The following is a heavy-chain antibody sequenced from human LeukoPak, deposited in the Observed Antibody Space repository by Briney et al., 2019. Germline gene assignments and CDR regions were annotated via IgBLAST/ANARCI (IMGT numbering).Heavy chain of an antibody. J-gene: IGHJ3*02. CDR1: GGSISSSSYY. Sequence: SETLSLTCTVSGGSISSSSYYWGWIRQPPGKGLEWIGSIYYSGSTYYNPSLKSRVTISVDTSKNQFSLKLSSVTAADTAVYYCAKDWPAVAAAGRIHAFDIWGQGTMVTVSS. D-gene: IGHD6-13*01. V-gene: IGHV4-39*02. CDR2: IYYSGST. CDR3: AKDWPAVAAAGRIHAFDI.